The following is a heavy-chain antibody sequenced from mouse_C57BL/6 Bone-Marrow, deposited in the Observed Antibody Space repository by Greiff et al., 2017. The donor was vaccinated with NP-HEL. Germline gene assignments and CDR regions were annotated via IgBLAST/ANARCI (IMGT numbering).Heavy chain of an antibody. V-gene: IGHV3-6*01. D-gene: IGHD1-3*01. CDR2: ISYDGSN. CDR1: GYSITSGYY. J-gene: IGHJ3*01. Sequence: VQLQQSGPGLVKPSQSLSLTCSVTGYSITSGYYWNWIRQFPGNKLEWMGYISYDGSNNYNPSLKNRISITRDTSKNQFFLKLNSVTTEDTATYYCARGLTPWFAYWGQGTLVTVSA. CDR3: ARGLTPWFAY.